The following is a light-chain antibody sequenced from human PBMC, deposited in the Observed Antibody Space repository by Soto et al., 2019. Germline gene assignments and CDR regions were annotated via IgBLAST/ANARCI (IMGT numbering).Light chain of an antibody. Sequence: QSVLTQPASVSGSPGQSITISFTRASSDVGNYNLVSWYQHHPGKAPKLIIFEGSERPSGISNRFSGSKSGNTASLTISGLQAEDEADYYCSSYAGGVVFGGGTQLTVL. V-gene: IGLV2-23*01. CDR2: EGS. CDR3: SSYAGGVV. CDR1: SSDVGNYNL. J-gene: IGLJ2*01.